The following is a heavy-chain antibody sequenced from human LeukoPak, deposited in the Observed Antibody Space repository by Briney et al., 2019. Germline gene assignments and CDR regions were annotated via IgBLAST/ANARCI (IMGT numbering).Heavy chain of an antibody. Sequence: GGSLRLSCAASAFTFSSYEMNWVRQAPGKGLEWVSYISSSGSTIYYADSVKGRFTISRDNAKNSLYLQMNSLRAEDTAVYYCARAPRGGSSTWGYYYYGMDVWGKGTTVTVSS. V-gene: IGHV3-48*03. CDR2: ISSSGSTI. J-gene: IGHJ6*04. D-gene: IGHD6-13*01. CDR3: ARAPRGGSSTWGYYYYGMDV. CDR1: AFTFSSYE.